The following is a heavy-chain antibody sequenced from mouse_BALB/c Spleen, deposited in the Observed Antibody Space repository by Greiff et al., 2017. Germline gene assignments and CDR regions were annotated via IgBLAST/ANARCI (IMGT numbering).Heavy chain of an antibody. CDR3: ARHKYGNHFYAMDY. CDR1: GFDFSRYW. J-gene: IGHJ4*01. Sequence: EVKLLESGGGLVQPGGSLKLSCAASGFDFSRYWMSWVRQAPGKGLEWIGEINPDSSTINYTPSLKDKFIISRDNAKNTLYLQMSKVRSEDTALYYCARHKYGNHFYAMDYWGQGTSVTVSS. CDR2: INPDSSTI. D-gene: IGHD2-10*02. V-gene: IGHV4-1*02.